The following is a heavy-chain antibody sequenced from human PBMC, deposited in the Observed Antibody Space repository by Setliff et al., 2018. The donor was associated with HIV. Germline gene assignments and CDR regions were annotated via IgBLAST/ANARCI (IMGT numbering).Heavy chain of an antibody. J-gene: IGHJ6*03. V-gene: IGHV3-7*01. CDR2: IKQDGSEK. D-gene: IGHD2-15*01. Sequence: GSLRLSCAASGFSFSSYWMSWVRQAPGKGLEWVANIKQDGSEKYYVDSVRGRFTISRDNAKNSLYLQMNSLRAEDMAVYYCARDATRGGDMDVWAKGTTVTVSS. CDR1: GFSFSSYW. CDR3: ARDATRGGDMDV.